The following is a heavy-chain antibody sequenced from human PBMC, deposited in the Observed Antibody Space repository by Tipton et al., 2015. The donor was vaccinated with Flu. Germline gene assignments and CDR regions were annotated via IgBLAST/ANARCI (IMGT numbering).Heavy chain of an antibody. Sequence: TLSLTCTVSGVSISSGSSYWNWIRQPAGKGLEWIGLIYTSGSTNYNPSLKSRLTISVDTSRNQFSLTLTSVTAADTAVYYCARLPGAYCGGDCWAVWGQGTMVTVSS. CDR3: ARLPGAYCGGDCWAV. J-gene: IGHJ3*01. D-gene: IGHD2-21*02. CDR2: IYTSGST. CDR1: GVSISSGSSY. V-gene: IGHV4-61*02.